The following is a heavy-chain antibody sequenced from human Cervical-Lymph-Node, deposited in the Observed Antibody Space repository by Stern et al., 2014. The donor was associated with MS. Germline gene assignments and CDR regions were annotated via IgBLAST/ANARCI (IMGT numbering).Heavy chain of an antibody. V-gene: IGHV3-9*01. CDR3: ARVRVGANDF. CDR1: GFIFDDFA. J-gene: IGHJ4*02. CDR2: IDWDIGRK. Sequence: EVQLVESGGGLVQPGRTLRLSCVGSGFIFDDFAMHWVRQAPGKGLEWVSGIDWDIGRKLYADAVKGRFTISRDNAKNSLYLQMNSLRPEDTALYYCARVRVGANDFWGQGTLVTVSS. D-gene: IGHD1-26*01.